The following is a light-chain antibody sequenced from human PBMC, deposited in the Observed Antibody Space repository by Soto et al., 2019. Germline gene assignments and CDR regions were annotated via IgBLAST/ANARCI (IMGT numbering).Light chain of an antibody. CDR1: QTVTTTH. Sequence: ELVLTQSPGTLSLSPGERATLSCRASQTVTTTHLAWYQQKPGQAPRLLIYGASTRATGIPDRFSGGGSGTDFTLTISRLEPEDFAVYYCQQYDLALTFGPGTRVDI. V-gene: IGKV3-20*01. CDR3: QQYDLALT. CDR2: GAS. J-gene: IGKJ3*01.